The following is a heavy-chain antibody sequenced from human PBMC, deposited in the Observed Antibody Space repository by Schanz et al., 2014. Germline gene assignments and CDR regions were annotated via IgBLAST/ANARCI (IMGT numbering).Heavy chain of an antibody. CDR1: GFAVDNYY. Sequence: EVQLVASGGGLVQPGGSLRLSCAASGFAVDNYYMSCVRQAPGKGLEWVSSISSRSSHIYYADSVKGRFTVSRDNAKNSVYLQMNGLRVEDTAVYFCVSQTGSPNYWGQGTLVTVSS. D-gene: IGHD6-13*01. CDR2: ISSRSSHI. V-gene: IGHV3-21*01. J-gene: IGHJ4*02. CDR3: VSQTGSPNY.